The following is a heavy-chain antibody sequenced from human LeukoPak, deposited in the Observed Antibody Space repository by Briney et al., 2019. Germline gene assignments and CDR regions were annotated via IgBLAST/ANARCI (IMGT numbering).Heavy chain of an antibody. CDR3: ARDSSGYQ. CDR2: IKEDGSEK. CDR1: GFTFSTYW. J-gene: IGHJ4*02. D-gene: IGHD3-22*01. Sequence: GGSLRLSCAASGFTFSTYWMSWVRQAPGKGLEWVTNIKEDGSEKYYGDSVKGRFTISRDNAKNSLYLEMNSLRVEDTAVYYCARDSSGYQWGQGTLVTVSS. V-gene: IGHV3-7*01.